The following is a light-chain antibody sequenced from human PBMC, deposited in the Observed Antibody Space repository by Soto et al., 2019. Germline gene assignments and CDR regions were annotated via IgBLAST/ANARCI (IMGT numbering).Light chain of an antibody. CDR3: QSADSSGTYV. CDR1: ALPKQY. Sequence: SYELTQPPSVSVSPGQTARIPCSGDALPKQYAYWYQQKPGQAPVLVIYKDSERPSGIPERFSGSSSGTTVTLTISGVLAEDEADYYCQSADSSGTYVFGTGTKLTVL. J-gene: IGLJ1*01. V-gene: IGLV3-25*03. CDR2: KDS.